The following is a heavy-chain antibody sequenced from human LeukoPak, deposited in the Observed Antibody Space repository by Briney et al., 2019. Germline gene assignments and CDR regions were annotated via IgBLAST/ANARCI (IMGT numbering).Heavy chain of an antibody. CDR1: GFTFSSYA. Sequence: PGRSLRLSCAASGFTFSSYAIHWVRQAPGKGLEWVAVISYDGSNKYYADSVKGRFTISRDNSKNTLYLQMNSLRAEDTAVYYCARRFYGRYDYYSMDVWGKGTTVTVSS. V-gene: IGHV3-30*04. CDR2: ISYDGSNK. J-gene: IGHJ6*03. D-gene: IGHD4-17*01. CDR3: ARRFYGRYDYYSMDV.